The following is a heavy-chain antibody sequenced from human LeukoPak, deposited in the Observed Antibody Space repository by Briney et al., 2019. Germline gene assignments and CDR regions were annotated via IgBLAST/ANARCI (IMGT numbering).Heavy chain of an antibody. D-gene: IGHD5-18*01. CDR3: ARVDTAMVAFDY. Sequence: PRASVKVSCKASGYTFTSYGISWVRQALGQGLEWMGWISAYNGNTNYAQKLQGRVTMTTDTSTSTAYMELRSLRSDDTAVYYCARVDTAMVAFDYWGQGTLVTVSS. CDR1: GYTFTSYG. CDR2: ISAYNGNT. V-gene: IGHV1-18*01. J-gene: IGHJ4*02.